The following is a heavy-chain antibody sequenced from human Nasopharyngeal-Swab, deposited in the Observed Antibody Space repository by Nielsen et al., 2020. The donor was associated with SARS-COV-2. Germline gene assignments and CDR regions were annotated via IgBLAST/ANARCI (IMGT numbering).Heavy chain of an antibody. D-gene: IGHD3-3*01. CDR3: ARGRPLGGYYFGYFDY. V-gene: IGHV3-66*01. CDR2: IYSGGST. CDR1: GFTFSSYW. Sequence: GGSLRLPFAASGFTFSSYWMRWVPQAPGKGLEWVSVIYSGGSTYYADSVKGRFTISRDNSKNTLYLQMNSLRAEDTAVYYCARGRPLGGYYFGYFDYWGQGTLVTVSS. J-gene: IGHJ4*02.